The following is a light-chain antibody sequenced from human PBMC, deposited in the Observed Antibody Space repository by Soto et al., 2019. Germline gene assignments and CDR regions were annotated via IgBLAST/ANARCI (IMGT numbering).Light chain of an antibody. CDR1: QGFRSST. V-gene: IGKV3-20*01. J-gene: IGKJ1*01. Sequence: ELGWTQFPGTFFFSQGKKAPPPSRAGQGFRSSTLAGYQQKPGQAPRLLIYGASSRATGIPDRFSGSGSGTDFTLTISRLEPEDFAVYYCQQYDSSSRTFGQGTKVEIK. CDR2: GAS. CDR3: QQYDSSSRT.